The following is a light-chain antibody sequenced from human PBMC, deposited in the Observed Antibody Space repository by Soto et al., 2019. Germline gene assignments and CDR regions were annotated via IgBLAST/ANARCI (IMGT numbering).Light chain of an antibody. J-gene: IGKJ4*01. CDR1: QSISSY. CDR3: QQSSSTPQT. CDR2: VAS. Sequence: DIQMTQSPSSLSASVGDRVTITCRASQSISSYLGWYQQKPGKAPKLLINVASTLQSGVPSRFSGSGSGTDFTLAISSLQPEDFATYYCQQSSSTPQTFGGGTKVDIK. V-gene: IGKV1-39*01.